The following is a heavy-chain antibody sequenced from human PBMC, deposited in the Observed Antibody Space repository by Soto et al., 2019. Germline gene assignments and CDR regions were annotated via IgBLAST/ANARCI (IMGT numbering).Heavy chain of an antibody. Sequence: PGGSLRLSCVASGFAFSDYYMTWFRQAPGKGLEWVANINRDGSHKYYVDSVKGRSTISRDNAENSVFLQMNSLRAEDTAIYYCATKGDALNYWGQGTLVTVSS. J-gene: IGHJ4*02. CDR3: ATKGDALNY. D-gene: IGHD2-21*02. CDR1: GFAFSDYY. CDR2: INRDGSHK. V-gene: IGHV3-7*01.